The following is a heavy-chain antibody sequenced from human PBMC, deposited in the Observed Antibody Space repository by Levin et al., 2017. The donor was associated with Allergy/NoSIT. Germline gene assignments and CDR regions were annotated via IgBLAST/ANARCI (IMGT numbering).Heavy chain of an antibody. CDR3: AKDKRRYSSGSFDY. V-gene: IGHV3-9*01. D-gene: IGHD6-19*01. CDR2: ISWNSGSI. CDR1: GFTFDDYA. Sequence: SLKISCAASGFTFDDYAMHWVRQAPGKGLEWVSGISWNSGSIGYADSVKGRFTISRDNAKNSLYLQMNSLRAEDTALYYCAKDKRRYSSGSFDYWGQGTLVTVSS. J-gene: IGHJ4*02.